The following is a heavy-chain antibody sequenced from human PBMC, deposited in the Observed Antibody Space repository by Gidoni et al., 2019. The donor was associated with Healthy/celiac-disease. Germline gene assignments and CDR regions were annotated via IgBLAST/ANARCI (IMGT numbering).Heavy chain of an antibody. D-gene: IGHD2-2*01. CDR1: GFTFRSYA. CDR3: AKDSDVVPADIGSFDP. CDR2: ISGSGGST. J-gene: IGHJ5*02. Sequence: EVQLLESGGGLVQPGGSLRLSCAASGFTFRSYAMSWVRQAPGKGLEWVSAISGSGGSTYYADSVKGRFTISRDNSKNTLYLQMNSLRAEDTAVYYCAKDSDVVPADIGSFDPWGQGTLVTVSS. V-gene: IGHV3-23*01.